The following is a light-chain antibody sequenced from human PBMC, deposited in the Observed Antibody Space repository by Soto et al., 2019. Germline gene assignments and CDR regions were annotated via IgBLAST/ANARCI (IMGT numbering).Light chain of an antibody. J-gene: IGKJ5*01. CDR2: GAS. CDR3: QQYNSWPPIT. V-gene: IGKV3-15*01. Sequence: EIVMTQSPGTLSVSPLEGSTLFCRASQSVRTKLAWYQQRAGQAPRLLMYGASTRATGIPDRFSGSGSGTEFTLTISSLQSEDFAVYYCQQYNSWPPITFGQGTRLEIK. CDR1: QSVRTK.